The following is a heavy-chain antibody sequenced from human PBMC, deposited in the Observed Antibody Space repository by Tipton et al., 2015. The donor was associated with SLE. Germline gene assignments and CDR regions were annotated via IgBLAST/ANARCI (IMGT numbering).Heavy chain of an antibody. V-gene: IGHV4-34*01. CDR2: VNYSGDT. D-gene: IGHD3-16*01. J-gene: IGHJ3*02. Sequence: LRLSCTIYAGSFSGYRWSWIRQPPGKGLEWIGEVNYSGDTNYNPSLKSRLTISIDTSRNQLSLQVTSVTAADTAVYYCARGVAHYYDSGSLDIWGQGTMVTVSS. CDR1: AGSFSGYR. CDR3: ARGVAHYYDSGSLDI.